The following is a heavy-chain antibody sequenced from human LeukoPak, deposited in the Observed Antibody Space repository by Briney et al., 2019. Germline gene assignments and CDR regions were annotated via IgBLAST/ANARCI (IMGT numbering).Heavy chain of an antibody. CDR1: GGSLSIYW. CDR3: ARGYSSSWNYFDY. CDR2: VFDSGGT. J-gene: IGHJ4*02. D-gene: IGHD6-13*01. V-gene: IGHV4-59*01. Sequence: SETLSLTCTVSGGSLSIYWWIWIRQPPGKGLEWIGYVFDSGGTNYNPSLKSRVTISVDTSKKQFSLKLSSVTAADAAVYYCARGYSSSWNYFDYWGQGTLVTVSS.